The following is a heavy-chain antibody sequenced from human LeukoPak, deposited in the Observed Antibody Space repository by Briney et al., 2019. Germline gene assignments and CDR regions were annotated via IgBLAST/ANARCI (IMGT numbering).Heavy chain of an antibody. CDR2: INPNSGGT. D-gene: IGHD1-26*01. J-gene: IGHJ4*02. CDR1: GYTFSGYY. Sequence: PQASVKVSCKASGYTFSGYYIHWVRQAAGQGLEWMGWINPNSGGTNYAQKFQGRVTMTRDTSISTAYLELSRLRSDDTAVYFCARDPVVGALGGYFDYWGQGTLVTVSS. V-gene: IGHV1-2*02. CDR3: ARDPVVGALGGYFDY.